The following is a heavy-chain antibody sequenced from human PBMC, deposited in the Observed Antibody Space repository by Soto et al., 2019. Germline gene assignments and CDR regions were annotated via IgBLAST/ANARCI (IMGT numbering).Heavy chain of an antibody. V-gene: IGHV1-69*13. CDR3: ARDRPGGEGGDYYYYYGMDV. Sequence: SVKVSCKASGGAFSSYAISWLLQAPGQGLEWMGGIIPIFGTANYAQKFQGRVTITADESTSTAYMELSSLRSEDTAVYYCARDRPGGEGGDYYYYYGMDVWGQGTTVTVSS. CDR2: IIPIFGTA. J-gene: IGHJ6*02. CDR1: GGAFSSYA. D-gene: IGHD2-2*01.